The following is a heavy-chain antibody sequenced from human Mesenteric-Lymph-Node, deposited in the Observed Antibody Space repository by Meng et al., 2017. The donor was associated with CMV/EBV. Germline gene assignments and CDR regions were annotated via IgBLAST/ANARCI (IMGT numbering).Heavy chain of an antibody. CDR1: GGYFSGVY. J-gene: IGHJ4*01. D-gene: IGHD3-10*01. CDR3: ARGSGSGSYFNSY. CDR2: INRGGDT. Sequence: CAVYGGYFSGVYWTWIPQPPGKGLEWIGEINRGGDTNYNPSLKSRVTISVDTSKNQFSLKLSSVTAADTAVYFCARGSGSGSYFNSYWGHGTLVTVSS. V-gene: IGHV4-34*01.